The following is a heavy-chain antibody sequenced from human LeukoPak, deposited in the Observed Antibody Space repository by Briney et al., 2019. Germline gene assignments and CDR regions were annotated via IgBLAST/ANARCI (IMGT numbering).Heavy chain of an antibody. CDR1: GFTLSSYE. CDR2: ISSSGSTI. D-gene: IGHD6-19*01. V-gene: IGHV3-48*03. Sequence: AGGSLRLSCAASGFTLSSYEMNWVRQAPGKGLERVSYISSSGSTIKYADSVKGRFTISRDNAKNSLYLQMNSLRAEDTAVYYCAGDLSSGWYLSSASYYFDYWGQGTLVTVSS. J-gene: IGHJ4*02. CDR3: AGDLSSGWYLSSASYYFDY.